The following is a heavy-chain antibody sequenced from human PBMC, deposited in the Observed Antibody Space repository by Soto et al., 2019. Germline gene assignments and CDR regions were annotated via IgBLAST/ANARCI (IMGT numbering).Heavy chain of an antibody. J-gene: IGHJ6*02. V-gene: IGHV4-31*03. CDR1: GGSISSGGYY. D-gene: IGHD2-2*01. CDR2: IYYSGST. CDR3: ARGLYCSSTSCYRRVIYGMDV. Sequence: PSETLSLTCTVSGGSISSGGYYWSWIRQHPGKGLEWIGYIYYSGSTYYNPSLKSRVTISVDTSKNQFSLKLSSVTAADTAVYYCARGLYCSSTSCYRRVIYGMDVWGQGTTVTVS.